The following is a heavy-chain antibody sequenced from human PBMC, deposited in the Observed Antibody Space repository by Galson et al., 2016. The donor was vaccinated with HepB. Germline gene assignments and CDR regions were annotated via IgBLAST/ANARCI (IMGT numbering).Heavy chain of an antibody. CDR2: IYYSETTNYVPSSGST. CDR3: ARTLKRGRYWYFDL. CDR1: GGSISSYY. Sequence: SETLSLTCTVSGGSISSYYWSWIRQPPGKGLKWIGYIYYSETTNYVPSSGSTNYNPSLKSRVTISVDTSKNQFSLKLNSVTAADTAVYYCARTLKRGRYWYFDLWGRRTLVTVSS. J-gene: IGHJ2*01. V-gene: IGHV4-59*01.